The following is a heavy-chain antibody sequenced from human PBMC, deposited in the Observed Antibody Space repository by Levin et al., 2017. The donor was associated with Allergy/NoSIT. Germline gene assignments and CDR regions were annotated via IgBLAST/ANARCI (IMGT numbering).Heavy chain of an antibody. CDR3: ASGSGTYIRWDY. V-gene: IGHV4-30-2*01. CDR1: GGSISSGGYS. Sequence: PSQTLSLTCAVSGGSISSGGYSWSWIRQPPGKGLEWIGYIYHSGSTYYNPSLKSRVTISVDRSKNQFSLKLSSVTAADTAVYYCASGSGTYIRWDYWGQGTLVTVSS. J-gene: IGHJ4*02. D-gene: IGHD3-10*01. CDR2: IYHSGST.